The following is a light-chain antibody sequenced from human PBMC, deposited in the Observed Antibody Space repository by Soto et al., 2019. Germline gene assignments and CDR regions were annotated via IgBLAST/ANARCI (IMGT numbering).Light chain of an antibody. CDR1: SSDVGGYDY. J-gene: IGLJ2*01. CDR3: SSYTTTSALV. Sequence: QSALTQPASVSGSPGQSITISCTGTSSDVGGYDYVSWYQHHPGKVPKLIIYEVSKRPSGVSHRFSGSKSGNTASLTTSGLQTEDEADYYCSSYTTTSALVFGGGTKLTVL. V-gene: IGLV2-14*01. CDR2: EVS.